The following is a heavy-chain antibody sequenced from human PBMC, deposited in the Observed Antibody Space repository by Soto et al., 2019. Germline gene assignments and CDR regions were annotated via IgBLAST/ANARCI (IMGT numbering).Heavy chain of an antibody. CDR2: IYNNGGS. CDR1: GASISSGDYA. CDR3: ARGDKNNDYYFDH. J-gene: IGHJ4*02. Sequence: SETLSLTCVVSGASISSGDYAWNWVRQPPGKGLEWLGYIYNNGGSYYNPSLKSRVTISLDRSQNHFSLRLNSVTAADTALYFCARGDKNNDYYFDHWGQGTLVTV. D-gene: IGHD3-16*01. V-gene: IGHV4-30-2*01.